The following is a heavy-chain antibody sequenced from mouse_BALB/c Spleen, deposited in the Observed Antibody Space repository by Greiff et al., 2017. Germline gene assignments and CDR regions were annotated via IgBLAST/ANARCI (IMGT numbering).Heavy chain of an antibody. Sequence: EVQLVESGGGLVKPGGSLKLSCAASGFTFSSYYMSWVRQTPVKRLELVAAINSNGGSTYYPDTVKGRFTLTRDNAKNTLYLQMSSLTSEDTALYYCARHEDDGYPDYWGQGTTLTVSS. J-gene: IGHJ2*01. D-gene: IGHD2-3*01. CDR2: INSNGGST. V-gene: IGHV5-6-2*01. CDR3: ARHEDDGYPDY. CDR1: GFTFSSYY.